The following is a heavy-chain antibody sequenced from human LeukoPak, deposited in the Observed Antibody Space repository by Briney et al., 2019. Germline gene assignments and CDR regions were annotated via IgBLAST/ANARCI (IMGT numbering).Heavy chain of an antibody. V-gene: IGHV3-11*01. CDR1: GFTFSDYY. J-gene: IGHJ4*02. Sequence: SGGSLRLSCAAPGFTFSDYYMSWIRQAPGKGLEWVSYISSSGSTIYYADSVKGRFTISRDNAKNSLYLQMNSLRAEDTAVYYCARVRVDYGSGSPADYWGQGTLVTVSS. D-gene: IGHD3-10*01. CDR3: ARVRVDYGSGSPADY. CDR2: ISSSGSTI.